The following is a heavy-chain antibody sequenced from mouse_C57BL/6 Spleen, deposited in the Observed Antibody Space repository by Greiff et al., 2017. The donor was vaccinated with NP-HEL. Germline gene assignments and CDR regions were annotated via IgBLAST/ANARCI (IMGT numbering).Heavy chain of an antibody. Sequence: QVQLKESGAELARPGASVKLSCKASGYTFTSYGISWVKQRTGQGLEWIGEIYPRRGNTYYNEKFKGKATLTADKSSSTAYMELRSLTSEDSAVYFCARFGYGSSYDYWGQGTTLTVSS. D-gene: IGHD1-1*01. CDR1: GYTFTSYG. CDR3: ARFGYGSSYDY. J-gene: IGHJ2*01. CDR2: IYPRRGNT. V-gene: IGHV1-81*01.